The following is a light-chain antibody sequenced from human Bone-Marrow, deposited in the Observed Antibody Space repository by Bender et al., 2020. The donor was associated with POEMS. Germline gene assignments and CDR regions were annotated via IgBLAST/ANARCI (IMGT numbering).Light chain of an antibody. CDR3: QSYDSSLSAYV. J-gene: IGLJ1*01. V-gene: IGLV1-44*01. CDR1: ASDRGTTP. CDR2: NSD. Sequence: QSVLTQPPSASATPGQRVTISCSRSASDRGTTPINWYQHLPGTAPKLIIYNSDQRPSGVPDRFSGSKSRTSASLAITGLQAEDEADYYCQSYDSSLSAYVFGTGTKVTVL.